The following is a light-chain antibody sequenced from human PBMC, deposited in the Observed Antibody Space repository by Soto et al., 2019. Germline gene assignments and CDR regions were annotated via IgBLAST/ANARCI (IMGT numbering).Light chain of an antibody. J-gene: IGKJ5*01. CDR1: QSINSNF. V-gene: IGKV3-20*01. Sequence: IVLTQSPGTLSLSPRERATLSCRASQSINSNFLAWYQQTPGQGPRLLIYDASTSATGIPDRFSGSGSGTDFTFTISRLEPEDFAVYYCQQYGSSPITFGQGTRLEIK. CDR2: DAS. CDR3: QQYGSSPIT.